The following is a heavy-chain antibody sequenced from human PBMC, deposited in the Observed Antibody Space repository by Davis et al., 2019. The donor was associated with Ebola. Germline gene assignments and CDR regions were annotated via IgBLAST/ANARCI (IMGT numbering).Heavy chain of an antibody. Sequence: GSLRLSCAASGFTFSKYAMNWVRQAPGKGLEWVSSISSSSSYIYYADSVKGRFTISRDNAKNSLYLQMNSLRAEDTAVYYCARDRGSGWFHFDYWGQGTLVTVSS. CDR3: ARDRGSGWFHFDY. D-gene: IGHD6-19*01. CDR2: ISSSSSYI. CDR1: GFTFSKYA. V-gene: IGHV3-21*01. J-gene: IGHJ4*02.